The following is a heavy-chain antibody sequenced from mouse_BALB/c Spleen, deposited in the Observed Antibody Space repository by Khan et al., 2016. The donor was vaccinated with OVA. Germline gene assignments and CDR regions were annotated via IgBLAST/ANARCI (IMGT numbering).Heavy chain of an antibody. Sequence: EVELVGSGGGLVQPGGSLKLSCAASGFTFSNYGMSWVRQTPDKRLELVATINSNGGSTYYPDSVKGRFTISRDNAENTLFLQMSRLKSEDTAMYYSAIDPYYYGSKYAMDYWGQGTSVTVSS. V-gene: IGHV5-6-3*01. CDR2: INSNGGST. D-gene: IGHD1-1*01. CDR1: GFTFSNYG. J-gene: IGHJ4*01. CDR3: AIDPYYYGSKYAMDY.